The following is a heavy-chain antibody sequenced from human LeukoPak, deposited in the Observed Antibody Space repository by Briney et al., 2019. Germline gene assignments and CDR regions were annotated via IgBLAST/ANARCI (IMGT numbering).Heavy chain of an antibody. CDR1: GGSFSGYY. J-gene: IGHJ6*04. V-gene: IGHV4-34*01. CDR3: ASFSLYSYVWGSYSYPSYNGRHV. Sequence: PSETLSLTCAVYGGSFSGYYWSWIRQPPGKGLEWIGEINHSGSTNYNPSLKSRVTISVDTSKNQFSLKLSSVTAADTAVYYCASFSLYSYVWGSYSYPSYNGRHVGEKGPPVTVPS. CDR2: INHSGST. D-gene: IGHD3-10*01.